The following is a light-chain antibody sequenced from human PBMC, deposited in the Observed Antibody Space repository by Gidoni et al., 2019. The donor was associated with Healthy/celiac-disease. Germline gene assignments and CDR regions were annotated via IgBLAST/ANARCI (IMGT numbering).Light chain of an antibody. Sequence: EIVLTQSPGTLSLSPGERATLPCRASQSLSSPYLAWYQQRPGQPPRLLIYGASSRATGIPDRFSGSGSGTDFTLTISRLEPEDFAVYYCQQYGSSLLTFGGGTKVEI. CDR3: QQYGSSLLT. J-gene: IGKJ4*01. CDR1: QSLSSPY. V-gene: IGKV3-20*01. CDR2: GAS.